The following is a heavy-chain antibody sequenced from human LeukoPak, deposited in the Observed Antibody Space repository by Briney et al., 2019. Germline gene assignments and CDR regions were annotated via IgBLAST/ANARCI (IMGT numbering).Heavy chain of an antibody. J-gene: IGHJ4*02. CDR2: IYSGGST. CDR1: GFTVGSNY. CDR3: HSYGSGSYLPFDY. D-gene: IGHD3-10*01. V-gene: IGHV3-53*01. Sequence: RGSLRLSCAASGFTVGSNYMSWVRQAPGKGLEWVSVIYSGGSTYYADSVKGRFTISRDNSKNTLYLQMNTLRAEDTAVYYCHSYGSGSYLPFDYWGQGTLVTVSS.